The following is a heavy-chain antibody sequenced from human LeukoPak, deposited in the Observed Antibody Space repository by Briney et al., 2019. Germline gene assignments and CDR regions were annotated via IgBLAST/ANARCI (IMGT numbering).Heavy chain of an antibody. CDR1: GGSFSGYY. J-gene: IGHJ5*02. Sequence: PSETLSLTCAVYGGSFSGYYWSWIRQPSGKGLEWIGEINHSGSTNCNPSLKSRVTISVDTSKNQFSLKLSSVTAADTAVYYCARLKYYYGSGSSNWFDPWGQGTLVTVFS. CDR2: INHSGST. D-gene: IGHD3-10*01. CDR3: ARLKYYYGSGSSNWFDP. V-gene: IGHV4-34*01.